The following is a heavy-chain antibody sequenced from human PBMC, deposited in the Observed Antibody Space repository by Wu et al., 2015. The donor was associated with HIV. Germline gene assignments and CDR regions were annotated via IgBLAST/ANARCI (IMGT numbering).Heavy chain of an antibody. CDR1: GYSFTAYY. CDR3: AREPLAAAGDYWYFDL. V-gene: IGHV1-2*02. Sequence: QVQLVQSGAEMKKPGAPVKVSCKASGYSFTAYYIHWVRHVPGQGLEWMGWINPYSGATKYAQKFQGRVTMTTATSTSTAYMELRSLRSDDTAVYYCAREPLAAAGDYWYFDLWGRGTLVTVSS. CDR2: INPYSGAT. D-gene: IGHD6-13*01. J-gene: IGHJ2*01.